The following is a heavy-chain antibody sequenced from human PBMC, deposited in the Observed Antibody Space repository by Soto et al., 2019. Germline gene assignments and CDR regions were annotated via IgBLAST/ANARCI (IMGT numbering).Heavy chain of an antibody. D-gene: IGHD1-26*01. V-gene: IGHV3-30*18. CDR2: ISHDGSNK. J-gene: IGHJ4*02. Sequence: QVQLVESGGGVVQPGRSLRLSCAASGFTFNNYGMHWVRQAPGKGLEWVAVISHDGSNKYYADSVKGRFTISRDNSKNTLYLQMNSLRVEDTAVYYCAKDRPVKGRSGSLSSRGQGTLVTVSS. CDR1: GFTFNNYG. CDR3: AKDRPVKGRSGSLSS.